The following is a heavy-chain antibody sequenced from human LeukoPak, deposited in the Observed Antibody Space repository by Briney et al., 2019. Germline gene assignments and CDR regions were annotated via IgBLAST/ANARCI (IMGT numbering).Heavy chain of an antibody. V-gene: IGHV3-30*04. CDR3: ARVVGGSGSYCYGYFDY. CDR2: ISYDGSNK. D-gene: IGHD3-10*01. Sequence: AGSLSLSCAASGFTLSSYAMHWVRQAPGKELDWVAGISYDGSNKYYADSVKGRFTTTRDNYKNTLYLQMNSLRAENTAVYYCARVVGGSGSYCYGYFDYWGQGTLVTVSS. CDR1: GFTLSSYA. J-gene: IGHJ4*02.